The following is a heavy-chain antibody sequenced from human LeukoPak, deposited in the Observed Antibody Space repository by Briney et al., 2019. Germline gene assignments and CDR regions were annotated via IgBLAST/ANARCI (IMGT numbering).Heavy chain of an antibody. CDR1: GFTFRSYS. CDR3: ARVPSPGYYDSSGGFDI. Sequence: TGGSLRLSCAAAGFTFRSYSMNWVRQAPGKGLEWVSFISGMSSTIYYADSVKGRFTISRDNAKNSVYLQMNSLRDEDTAVYYCARVPSPGYYDSSGGFDIWGQGTMVTVSS. V-gene: IGHV3-48*02. D-gene: IGHD3-22*01. J-gene: IGHJ3*02. CDR2: ISGMSSTI.